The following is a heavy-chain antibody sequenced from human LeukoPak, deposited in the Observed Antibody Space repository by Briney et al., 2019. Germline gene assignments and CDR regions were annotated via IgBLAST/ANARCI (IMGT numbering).Heavy chain of an antibody. D-gene: IGHD1-1*01. CDR3: ARDNGKLEPPDY. V-gene: IGHV1-2*02. CDR1: GYTFTGYY. Sequence: ASVKVSCKASGYTFTGYYMHWVRQAPGQGLEWMGWINPKSGGTNYAQKFQGRLTMTRDTSISTAYMELSRLRSDDTAVYYCARDNGKLEPPDYWGQGTLLTVSS. CDR2: INPKSGGT. J-gene: IGHJ4*02.